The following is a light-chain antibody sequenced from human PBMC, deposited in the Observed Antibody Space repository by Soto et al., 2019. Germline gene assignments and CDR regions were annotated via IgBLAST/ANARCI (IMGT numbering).Light chain of an antibody. CDR2: EVS. V-gene: IGLV2-14*01. CDR3: SSYTSSSTLYV. Sequence: ALTQPASVSGSPGQSITISCTGTSSDVGGYNYVSWYQQHPGKAPKLMIYEVSNRPSGVSNRFSGSKSGNTASLTISGLQAEDEADYYCSSYTSSSTLYVFGTGTKVTVL. J-gene: IGLJ1*01. CDR1: SSDVGGYNY.